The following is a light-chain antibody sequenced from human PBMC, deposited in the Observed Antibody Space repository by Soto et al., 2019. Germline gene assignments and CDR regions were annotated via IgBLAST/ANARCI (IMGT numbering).Light chain of an antibody. CDR1: QSVSSSD. V-gene: IGKV3-20*01. Sequence: EVVLTQSPGTLSLSPGERATLSCRASQSVSSSDLAWYQQKPGQAPRLLISGASNRATGTPDRFSGSGSGTDFTLTITSLEPEDFAVFYCHQYGISPPAFRQGTKVEI. CDR2: GAS. J-gene: IGKJ1*01. CDR3: HQYGISPPA.